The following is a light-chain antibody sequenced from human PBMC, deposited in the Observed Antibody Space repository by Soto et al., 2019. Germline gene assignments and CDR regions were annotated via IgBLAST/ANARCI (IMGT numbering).Light chain of an antibody. V-gene: IGLV1-51*01. CDR1: SSNIGNNF. CDR3: GTWDSSLSVVI. CDR2: DNN. Sequence: QSVLTQPPSVSAAPGQKVTISCSGSSSNIGNNFVSWYQQLPGTAPRLLIYDNNNRPSGIPDRFSGSQSGTSATLAITGLQTGDEADYFCGTWDSSLSVVIFGGGTKL. J-gene: IGLJ2*01.